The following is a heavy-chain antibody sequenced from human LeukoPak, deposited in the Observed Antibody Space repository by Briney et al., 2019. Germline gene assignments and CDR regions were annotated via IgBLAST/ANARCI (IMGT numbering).Heavy chain of an antibody. J-gene: IGHJ4*02. CDR3: SRLENWVFDY. CDR1: GDSVSINSAA. Sequence: SQTLSLTFAISGDSVSINSAAWNWIRQSPSRGLEWLGRTYYRSKWYNDYALSVKSRIPINPDTSKNQFSLQLNSVSPEDTAVYCCSRLENWVFDYWGQGTLVTDSS. D-gene: IGHD3-3*01. CDR2: TYYRSKWYN. V-gene: IGHV6-1*01.